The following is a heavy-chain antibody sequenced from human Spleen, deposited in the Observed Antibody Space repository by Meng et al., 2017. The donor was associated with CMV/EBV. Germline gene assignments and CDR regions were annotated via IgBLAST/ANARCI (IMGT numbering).Heavy chain of an antibody. V-gene: IGHV3-48*04. D-gene: IGHD1-26*01. J-gene: IGHJ6*02. CDR1: GFTFSSYW. Sequence: GGSLRLSCAASGFTFSSYWMSWVRQAPGKGLEWVSYISSSSSTIYYADSVKGRFTISRDNAKNSLYLQMNSLRAEDTAVYYCARDFMATSWGYYYYYGMDVWGQGTTVTVSS. CDR3: ARDFMATSWGYYYYYGMDV. CDR2: ISSSSSTI.